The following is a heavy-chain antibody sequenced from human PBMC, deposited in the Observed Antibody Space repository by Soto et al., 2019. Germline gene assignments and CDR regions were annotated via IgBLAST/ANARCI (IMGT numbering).Heavy chain of an antibody. CDR2: ISSNGGST. J-gene: IGHJ4*02. D-gene: IGHD3-10*01. Sequence: GESLKISCSASGFTFSSYAMHWVRQAPGKGLEYVSAISSNGGSTYYADSVKGRFTISRDNSKNTLYLQMSSLRAEDTAVYYCVKDVPGTYYYGSGSYVFMFHFDYWGQGTLVTVSS. CDR3: VKDVPGTYYYGSGSYVFMFHFDY. V-gene: IGHV3-64D*08. CDR1: GFTFSSYA.